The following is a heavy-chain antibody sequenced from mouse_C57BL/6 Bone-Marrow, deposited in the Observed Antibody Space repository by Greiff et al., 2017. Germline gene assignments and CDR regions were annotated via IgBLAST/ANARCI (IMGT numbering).Heavy chain of an antibody. CDR2: INYDGSST. CDR1: GFTFSDYY. V-gene: IGHV5-16*01. J-gene: IGHJ4*01. CDR3: ARRNYYSRPYYTLDY. D-gene: IGHD1-1*01. Sequence: EVKLMESEGGLVQPGSSMKLSCTASGFTFSDYYMAWVRQVPEKGLEWVANINYDGSSTYYLDSLKSRFIISRDNAKNILYLQMSSLKSEDTATYYCARRNYYSRPYYTLDYWGQGTSVTVSS.